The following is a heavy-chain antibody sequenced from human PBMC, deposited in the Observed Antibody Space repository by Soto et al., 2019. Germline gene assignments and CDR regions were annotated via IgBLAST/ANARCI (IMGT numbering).Heavy chain of an antibody. V-gene: IGHV1-3*01. CDR3: ARGFPLWFDP. CDR1: GYTFTSYA. CDR2: INAGNGNT. Sequence: ASVKVSCKASGYTFTSYAIDWVRQAPGQRLEWMGWINAGNGNTKYSQKLQGRVTITRDTSASTAYMELSSLRSENTAVYYSARGFPLWFDPWGQGTLVTVSS. D-gene: IGHD3-3*01. J-gene: IGHJ5*02.